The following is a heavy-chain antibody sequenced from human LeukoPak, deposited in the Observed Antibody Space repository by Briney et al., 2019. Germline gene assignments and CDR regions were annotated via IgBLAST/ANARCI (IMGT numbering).Heavy chain of an antibody. CDR3: ARDYYYDSSGPVSYDAFDI. D-gene: IGHD3-22*01. V-gene: IGHV4-4*07. CDR2: IYTSGST. Sequence: PSETLSLTCTVSGGSISSYYWSWIRQPAGKGLEWIGRIYTSGSTNYNPSLKSRVTMSVDTSKNQFPLKPSSVTAADTAVYYCARDYYYDSSGPVSYDAFDIWGQGTMVTVSS. CDR1: GGSISSYY. J-gene: IGHJ3*02.